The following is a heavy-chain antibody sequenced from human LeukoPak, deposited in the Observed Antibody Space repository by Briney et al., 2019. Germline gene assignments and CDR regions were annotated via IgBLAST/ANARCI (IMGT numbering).Heavy chain of an antibody. CDR2: INPNSGGT. CDR3: ARGGPRGSGNYYNHH. Sequence: GASVKVSCKASGYTFTGYYMHWVRQAPGQGLEWMGWINPNSGGTYYAQKFQGRVTMTRDTSISTAYMELSRLRCDDTAVYYCARGGPRGSGNYYNHHWGQGTLVTVSS. V-gene: IGHV1-2*02. CDR1: GYTFTGYY. J-gene: IGHJ5*02. D-gene: IGHD1-26*01.